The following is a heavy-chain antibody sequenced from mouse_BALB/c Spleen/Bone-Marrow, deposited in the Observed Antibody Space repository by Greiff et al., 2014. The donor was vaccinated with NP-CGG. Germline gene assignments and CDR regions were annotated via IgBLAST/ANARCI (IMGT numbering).Heavy chain of an antibody. Sequence: DVKLVESGGGLVKPGGSLKLSCAASGFTFSSYAMSWVRQTPEKRLEWVASISSGGSNYYPDSVKGRFTISRDNARNILYLQMSSLRSEDTAMYYCAGSTTVDYWGQGTSVTVSS. CDR3: AGSTTVDY. J-gene: IGHJ4*01. D-gene: IGHD1-1*01. CDR1: GFTFSSYA. V-gene: IGHV5-6-5*01. CDR2: ISSGGSN.